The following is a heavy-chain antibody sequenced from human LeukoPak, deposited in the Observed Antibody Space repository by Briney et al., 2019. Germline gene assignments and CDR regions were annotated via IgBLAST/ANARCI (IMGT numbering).Heavy chain of an antibody. CDR1: GGSISSSSYY. CDR3: ARDPGVGFAY. D-gene: IGHD2-8*01. J-gene: IGHJ4*02. V-gene: IGHV4-39*07. Sequence: SETLSLTCTVSGGSISSSSYYWGWIRQPPGKGLEWIGSIYYSGSTYYNPSLKSRVTISVDTSKNQFSLKLSSVTAADTAVYYCARDPGVGFAYWGQGTLVTVSS. CDR2: IYYSGST.